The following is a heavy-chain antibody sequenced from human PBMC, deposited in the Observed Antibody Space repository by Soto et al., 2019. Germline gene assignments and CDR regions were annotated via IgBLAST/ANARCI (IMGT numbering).Heavy chain of an antibody. CDR1: GGSISSGGYS. J-gene: IGHJ4*02. V-gene: IGHV4-30-2*01. Sequence: SETLSLTCAVSGGSISSGGYSWSWIRQPPGKGLEWIGYIYHSGSTYYNPSLKSRVTISVDRSKNQFSLKLSSVTAADTAVYYCARRGEYYDILTGYYHYFEYWGQGTLVTVSS. CDR2: IYHSGST. CDR3: ARRGEYYDILTGYYHYFEY. D-gene: IGHD3-9*01.